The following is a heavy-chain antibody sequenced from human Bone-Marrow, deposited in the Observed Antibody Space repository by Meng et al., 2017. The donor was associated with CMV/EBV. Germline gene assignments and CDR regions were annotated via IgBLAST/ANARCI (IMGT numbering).Heavy chain of an antibody. D-gene: IGHD5-24*01. V-gene: IGHV1-2*02. CDR3: ARGGKVQGRWLQFY. Sequence: ASVKVSCKASGYTFTGYYMHWVRQAPGQGLEWMGWINPNCGGTNYAQKFQGRVTMTRDTSISTTYMELSRLRSYDTAGYYCARGGKVQGRWLQFYWGQGTLVTVSS. J-gene: IGHJ4*02. CDR2: INPNCGGT. CDR1: GYTFTGYY.